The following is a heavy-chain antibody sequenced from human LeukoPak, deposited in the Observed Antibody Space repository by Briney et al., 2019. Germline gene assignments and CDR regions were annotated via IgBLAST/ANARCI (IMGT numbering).Heavy chain of an antibody. Sequence: GGSLRLSCAASGFTLSSYAMSWVPQAPGKGLEWVSAFSGSGGSTYYADSVKGRFTISRDNSKNTLYLQMNSLRAEDTAVYYCARETDPTISAEPYIWGQGTLVTVSS. CDR1: GFTLSSYA. D-gene: IGHD3-9*01. CDR2: FSGSGGST. J-gene: IGHJ4*02. CDR3: ARETDPTISAEPYI. V-gene: IGHV3-23*01.